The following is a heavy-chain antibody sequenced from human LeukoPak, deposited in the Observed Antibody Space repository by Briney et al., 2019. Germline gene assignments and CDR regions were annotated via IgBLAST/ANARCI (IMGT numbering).Heavy chain of an antibody. CDR1: GGTFSSYA. CDR3: AREFGELSYYFDY. CDR2: IIPIFGTA. D-gene: IGHD3-10*01. V-gene: IGHV1-69*13. J-gene: IGHJ4*02. Sequence: SVKVSCKASGGTFSSYAISWVRQAPGQGLEWMGGIIPIFGTANYAQKFQGRVTITADESTSTAYMELSSLRSEDTAVYHCAREFGELSYYFDYWGQGTLVTVSS.